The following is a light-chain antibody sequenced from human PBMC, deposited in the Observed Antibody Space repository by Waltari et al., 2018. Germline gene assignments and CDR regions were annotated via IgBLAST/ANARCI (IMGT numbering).Light chain of an antibody. J-gene: IGKJ4*01. CDR2: GAS. CDR1: QSVSDK. CDR3: QQYNDWPLT. Sequence: EVVMTQSPATLSVSPGGRATPSCRASQSVSDKLAWYQHKPGQGPRLLIFGASNRATGIPDRFSGSGSGTDFTLTISSLQSEDFALYYCQQYNDWPLTFGRGTKVEIK. V-gene: IGKV3-15*01.